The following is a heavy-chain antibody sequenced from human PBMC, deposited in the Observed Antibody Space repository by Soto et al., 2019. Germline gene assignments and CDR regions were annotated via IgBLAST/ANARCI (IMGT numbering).Heavy chain of an antibody. V-gene: IGHV4-59*01. D-gene: IGHD3-22*01. CDR3: ARVRSDYYDSSGYYYGWFDP. J-gene: IGHJ5*02. Sequence: PSETLSLTCTVSGGSISSYYWSWIRQPPGKGLEWIGYIYYSGSTNYNPSLKSRVTISVDTSKNQLSLKLSSVTAADTAVYYCARVRSDYYDSSGYYYGWFDPWGQGTLVTVSS. CDR2: IYYSGST. CDR1: GGSISSYY.